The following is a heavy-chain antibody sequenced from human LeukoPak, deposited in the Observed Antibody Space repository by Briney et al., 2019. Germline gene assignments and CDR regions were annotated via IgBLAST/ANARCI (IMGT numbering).Heavy chain of an antibody. CDR3: ARIASDWGSKYWYFDL. J-gene: IGHJ2*01. CDR1: GYTFGGYF. V-gene: IGHV1-2*02. D-gene: IGHD2-21*01. Sequence: ASVKVSCKASGYTFGGYFIHWVRQAPGQGLEWMGWINPLSGETNYTQKFEARVTMTRDTSITTAYMELTSLRFDDTAIYYCARIASDWGSKYWYFDLWGRGTLVTVSS. CDR2: INPLSGET.